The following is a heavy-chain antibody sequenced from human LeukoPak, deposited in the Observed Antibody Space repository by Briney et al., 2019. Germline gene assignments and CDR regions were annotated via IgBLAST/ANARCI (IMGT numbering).Heavy chain of an antibody. CDR2: IYSGGST. J-gene: IGHJ5*02. V-gene: IGHV3-66*02. CDR3: ARVKQWLVRVGWFDP. CDR1: GFTVSSNY. D-gene: IGHD6-19*01. Sequence: GGSLRLSCAASGFTVSSNYMSWVRQAPGKGLVWVSVIYSGGSTYYADSVKGRFTISRDNSKKTLYLQMNSLRAEDTAVYYCARVKQWLVRVGWFDPWGQGTLVTVSS.